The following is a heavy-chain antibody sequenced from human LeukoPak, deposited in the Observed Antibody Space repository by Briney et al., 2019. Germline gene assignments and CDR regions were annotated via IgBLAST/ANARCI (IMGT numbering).Heavy chain of an antibody. CDR2: TYYRSKWYN. V-gene: IGHV6-1*01. D-gene: IGHD1-1*01. J-gene: IGHJ6*02. Sequence: SQTLSLTCAISGDSVSNNSAAWNWIRQSPSRGLEWLGRTYYRSKWYNDYAVSVKSRITINPDTSKNQFSLQVNSVTPEDTAVYYCARKNNWNDFYYHGMDVWGQGTTVTVSS. CDR3: ARKNNWNDFYYHGMDV. CDR1: GDSVSNNSAA.